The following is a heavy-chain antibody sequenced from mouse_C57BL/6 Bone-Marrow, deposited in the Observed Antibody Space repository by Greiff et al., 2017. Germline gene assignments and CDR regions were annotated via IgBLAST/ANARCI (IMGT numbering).Heavy chain of an antibody. Sequence: QVQLQQPGAELVKPGASVKLSCKASGYTFTSYWMHWVKQRPGQGLEWIGMIHPNSGSTNYNEKFTSKATLTVDKSSSTAYMQLSSLTSEDSAVYYCALIYYDYDGPFAYWGQGTLVTVSA. CDR1: GYTFTSYW. V-gene: IGHV1-64*01. CDR2: IHPNSGST. J-gene: IGHJ3*01. CDR3: ALIYYDYDGPFAY. D-gene: IGHD2-4*01.